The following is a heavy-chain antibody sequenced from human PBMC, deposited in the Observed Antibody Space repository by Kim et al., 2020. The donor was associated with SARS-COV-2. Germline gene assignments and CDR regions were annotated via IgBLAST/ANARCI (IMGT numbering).Heavy chain of an antibody. V-gene: IGHV3-9*01. CDR2: ISWNSGSI. D-gene: IGHD3-10*01. CDR3: AKDGDTYYYGSGSSHYYGMDV. J-gene: IGHJ6*02. CDR1: GFTFDDYA. Sequence: GGSLRLSCAASGFTFDDYAMHWVRQAPGKGLEWVSGISWNSGSIGYADSVKGRFTISRDNAKNSLYLQMNSLRAEDTALYYCAKDGDTYYYGSGSSHYYGMDVWGQGTTVTVSS.